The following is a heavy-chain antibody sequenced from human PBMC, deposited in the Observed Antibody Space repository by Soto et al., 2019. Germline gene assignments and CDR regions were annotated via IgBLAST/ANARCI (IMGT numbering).Heavy chain of an antibody. Sequence: PSETLSLTCTVSGGSISGYYWSWLRQPPGKGLEWIGYSYYSGSTNYNPSLKSRVTISVDTSKNQFSLKLSSVTAADTAVYYCARDTMIVVGGAFDIWGQGTMVTVSS. V-gene: IGHV4-59*01. CDR2: SYYSGST. D-gene: IGHD3-22*01. CDR3: ARDTMIVVGGAFDI. J-gene: IGHJ3*02. CDR1: GGSISGYY.